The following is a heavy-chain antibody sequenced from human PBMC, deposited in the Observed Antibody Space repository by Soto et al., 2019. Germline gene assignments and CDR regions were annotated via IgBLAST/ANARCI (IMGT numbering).Heavy chain of an antibody. CDR1: GGSVSSAGYY. CDR2: IYYSGSI. Sequence: PSETLSLTCSVSGGSVSSAGYYWSWIRQPPGKGLEWIGNIYYSGSINYNSSLKSRVTMSVDTSKNQFSLKLSSMTAADTAVYYCAREAAANWFDPWGQGILVTVSS. J-gene: IGHJ5*02. D-gene: IGHD6-13*01. CDR3: AREAAANWFDP. V-gene: IGHV4-61*08.